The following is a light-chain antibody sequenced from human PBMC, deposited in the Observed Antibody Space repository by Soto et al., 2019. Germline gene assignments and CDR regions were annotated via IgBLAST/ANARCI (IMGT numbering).Light chain of an antibody. CDR2: AAS. CDR1: QDIRSD. V-gene: IGKV1-6*01. J-gene: IGKJ1*01. Sequence: AIQMTQSPSSLSASVGDRVVITCRASQDIRSDLGWYQQKPGEAPKLLMYAASSLQSGVPSRFSGSGSGTDFTLTISSLQPEDFGTYYCLQDYNYPRTFGQGTKVEVK. CDR3: LQDYNYPRT.